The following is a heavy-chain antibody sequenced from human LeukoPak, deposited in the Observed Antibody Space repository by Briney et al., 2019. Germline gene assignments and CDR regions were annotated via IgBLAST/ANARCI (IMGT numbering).Heavy chain of an antibody. Sequence: GESLKISCKGSGYNFTTYWIGWVRQMPGKGLEWMGIIYPGDSDTRYSPSFQGQVPVSADKSISTAYLQWSSLKASDTAIYYCARPRGRNVYNLDYWGQGTLVTVSS. V-gene: IGHV5-51*01. CDR3: ARPRGRNVYNLDY. J-gene: IGHJ4*02. CDR2: IYPGDSDT. D-gene: IGHD5-24*01. CDR1: GYNFTTYW.